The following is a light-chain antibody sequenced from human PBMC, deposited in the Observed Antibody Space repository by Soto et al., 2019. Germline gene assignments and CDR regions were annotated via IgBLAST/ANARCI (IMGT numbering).Light chain of an antibody. CDR3: LQHNSYPLT. J-gene: IGKJ4*01. V-gene: IGKV1-17*01. CDR2: AVS. Sequence: DIQMTQSPSSLSAPVGGRVTITCRASQGIRSDLGWYQQKPGKAPTRLIYAVSSLHSGVPSRFSGSGSGTEITLTISSLQHEDSATYYCLQHNSYPLTFGGGTKVEIK. CDR1: QGIRSD.